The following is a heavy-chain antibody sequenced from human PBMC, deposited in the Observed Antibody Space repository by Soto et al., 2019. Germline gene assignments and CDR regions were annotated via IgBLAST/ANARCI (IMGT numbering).Heavy chain of an antibody. CDR1: GFSVSDNY. J-gene: IGHJ4*02. Sequence: PGGSLRLSCTASGFSVSDNYMNWVRQAPGKGLEWVSIIYSFGTTYYAESVKGRFTISKDNSKNTLYLEMNSLRVEDTAVYYCAREWSISVAAPGYWGQGTLVTVSS. CDR2: IYSFGTT. CDR3: AREWSISVAAPGY. V-gene: IGHV3-66*03. D-gene: IGHD6-19*01.